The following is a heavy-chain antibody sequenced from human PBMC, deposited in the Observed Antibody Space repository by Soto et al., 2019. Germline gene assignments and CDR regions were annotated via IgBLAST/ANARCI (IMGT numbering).Heavy chain of an antibody. J-gene: IGHJ4*02. CDR2: IKSKTDGGTT. V-gene: IGHV3-15*01. D-gene: IGHD2-8*01. Sequence: GGSLRLSCAASGFTFSNAWMSWVRQAPGKGLEWVGRIKSKTDGGTTDYAAPVKGRFTISRDDSKNTLYLQMNSLKTEDTAVYYCTTDLSGAVRPHIVLMVYAIDYWGQGTLVTVSS. CDR1: GFTFSNAW. CDR3: TTDLSGAVRPHIVLMVYAIDY.